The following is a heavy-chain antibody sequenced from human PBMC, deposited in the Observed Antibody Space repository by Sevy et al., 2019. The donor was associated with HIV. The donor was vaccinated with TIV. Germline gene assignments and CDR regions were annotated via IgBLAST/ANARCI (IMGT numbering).Heavy chain of an antibody. CDR3: ARLAVAGIPYPNYFDY. J-gene: IGHJ4*02. Sequence: SETLSLTCTVSGGSISSSSYYWGWIRQPPGKGLEWIGSIYYSGSTYYNPSLKSRVTISEDTSKNQFSLKLSSVTAADTAVYYCARLAVAGIPYPNYFDYWGQGTLVTVSS. CDR2: IYYSGST. D-gene: IGHD6-19*01. CDR1: GGSISSSSYY. V-gene: IGHV4-39*01.